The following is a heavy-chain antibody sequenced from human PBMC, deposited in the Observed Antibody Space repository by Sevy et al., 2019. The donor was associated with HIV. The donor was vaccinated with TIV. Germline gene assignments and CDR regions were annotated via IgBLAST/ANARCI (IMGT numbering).Heavy chain of an antibody. Sequence: GGCLRLSCAASGFTFSSYAMHWVRQAPGKGLEWVAVISYDGSNKYYADSVKGRFTISRDNSKNTLYLQMNSLRAEDTAVYYCAREYSSDYMDVWGKGTTVTVSS. V-gene: IGHV3-30-3*01. D-gene: IGHD6-19*01. CDR2: ISYDGSNK. CDR1: GFTFSSYA. CDR3: AREYSSDYMDV. J-gene: IGHJ6*03.